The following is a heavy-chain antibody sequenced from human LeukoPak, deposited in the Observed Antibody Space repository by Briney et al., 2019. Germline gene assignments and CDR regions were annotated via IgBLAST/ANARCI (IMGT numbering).Heavy chain of an antibody. Sequence: SETLSLTCTVSGGSISSSTYYWGWIRQPPGKGLEWIGSIYYSGSTNYNPSLKSRVTISVDTSKNQFSLKLSSVTAADTAVYYCARRYGSGSSGTFDYWGQGTLVTVSS. V-gene: IGHV4-39*07. J-gene: IGHJ4*02. D-gene: IGHD3-10*01. CDR2: IYYSGST. CDR3: ARRYGSGSSGTFDY. CDR1: GGSISSSTYY.